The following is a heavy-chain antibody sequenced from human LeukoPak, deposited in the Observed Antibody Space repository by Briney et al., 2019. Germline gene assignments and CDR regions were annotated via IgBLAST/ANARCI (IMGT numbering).Heavy chain of an antibody. CDR3: VRDCSSASLSSGCYYAMDV. CDR2: IKQDGSEK. V-gene: IGHV3-7*03. D-gene: IGHD2-2*01. J-gene: IGHJ6*04. Sequence: PGGSLRLSCAASGFTFSDYYMSWIRQAPGKGLEWVAHIKQDGSEKYYVDSLKGRFTISRDNAKNSLFLQMNSLRAEDTAVYYCVRDCSSASLSSGCYYAMDVWGKGTTVTVSS. CDR1: GFTFSDYY.